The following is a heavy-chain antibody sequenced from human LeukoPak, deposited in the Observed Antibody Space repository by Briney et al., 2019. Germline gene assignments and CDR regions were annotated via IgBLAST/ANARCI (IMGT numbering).Heavy chain of an antibody. Sequence: PSETLSLTCAVYGGSFSGYYWSWLRQPPGNGLEWIGEINHSGSTNYNPSLKSRVTISVDTSKNQFSLKLSSVTAADTAVYYCASARGPMVRGVINYWGQGTLVTVSS. D-gene: IGHD3-10*01. CDR1: GGSFSGYY. J-gene: IGHJ4*02. CDR2: INHSGST. CDR3: ASARGPMVRGVINY. V-gene: IGHV4-34*01.